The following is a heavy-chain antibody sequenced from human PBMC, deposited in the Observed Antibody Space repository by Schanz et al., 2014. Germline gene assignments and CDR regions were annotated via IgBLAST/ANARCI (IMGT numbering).Heavy chain of an antibody. J-gene: IGHJ4*02. CDR3: ARIGGSVFDY. D-gene: IGHD3-10*01. CDR1: GFTFSSYA. Sequence: VQLVESGGGVVQPGRSLRLSCAASGFTFSSYALHWVRQAPGKGLEWVAFVPFDGSQKFYADSVKGRFTISRDNSKNTLYLQMKSLRAEDTAVYYCARIGGSVFDYWAQGTLVTVSS. CDR2: VPFDGSQK. V-gene: IGHV3-30*04.